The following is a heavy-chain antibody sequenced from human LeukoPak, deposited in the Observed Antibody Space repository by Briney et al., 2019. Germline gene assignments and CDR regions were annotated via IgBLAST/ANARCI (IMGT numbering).Heavy chain of an antibody. J-gene: IGHJ4*02. CDR1: GFTFSSYD. D-gene: IGHD2/OR15-2a*01. CDR2: MWSDGSNK. Sequence: GGSLRLSCAASGFTFSSYDMHWVRQAPGKGLEWVAVMWSDGSNKYHADSVKGRFTISRDNSKNTLYLQMNSLRAEDTAVYYCARNSALDYWGQGTLVSVSS. CDR3: ARNSALDY. V-gene: IGHV3-33*01.